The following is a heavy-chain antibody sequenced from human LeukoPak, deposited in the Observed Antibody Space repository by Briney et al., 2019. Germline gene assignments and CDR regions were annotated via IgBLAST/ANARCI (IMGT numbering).Heavy chain of an antibody. Sequence: GASVKVSCKASGGTFSSYAISWVRQAPGQGLEWMGRIIPIFGTANYAQKFQGRVTITTDESTSTAYMELSNLRSEDTAVYYCARTPDPRNYYFDYWGQGTLVTVSS. CDR2: IIPIFGTA. D-gene: IGHD1-14*01. V-gene: IGHV1-69*05. CDR3: ARTPDPRNYYFDY. CDR1: GGTFSSYA. J-gene: IGHJ4*02.